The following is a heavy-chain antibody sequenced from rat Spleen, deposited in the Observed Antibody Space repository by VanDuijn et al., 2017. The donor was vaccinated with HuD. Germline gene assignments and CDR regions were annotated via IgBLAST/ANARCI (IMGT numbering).Heavy chain of an antibody. Sequence: QVQLKESGPGLVQPSQTLSLTCTVSGFSLTSYTLSWVRQPPGKGLEWIAAISSGGTSYYNSVLKSRLSISRDTSKSQVFLKMSSLQTEDTAIYFCTRALIRGFYFDYWGQGVMVTVSS. D-gene: IGHD4-3*01. J-gene: IGHJ2*01. CDR3: TRALIRGFYFDY. V-gene: IGHV2-6*01. CDR2: ISSGGTS. CDR1: GFSLTSYT.